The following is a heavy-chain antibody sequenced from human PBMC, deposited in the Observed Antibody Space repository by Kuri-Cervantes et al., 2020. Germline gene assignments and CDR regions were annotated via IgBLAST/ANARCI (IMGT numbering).Heavy chain of an antibody. CDR1: GGSFSTYC. V-gene: IGHV4-34*01. J-gene: IGHJ6*02. Sequence: GSLRLSCAVYGGSFSTYCWNWIRQPPGKGLEWIGEINHRGTTNYNPSLKSRVTISVDKSKNQFSLKLSSVTAADTAVYYCARGPYCSGGSCYGPGDYYYGMDVWGQGTTVTDSS. CDR2: INHRGTT. CDR3: ARGPYCSGGSCYGPGDYYYGMDV. D-gene: IGHD2-15*01.